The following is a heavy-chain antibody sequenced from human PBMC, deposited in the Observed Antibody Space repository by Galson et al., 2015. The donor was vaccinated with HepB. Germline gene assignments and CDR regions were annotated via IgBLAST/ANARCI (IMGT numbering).Heavy chain of an antibody. CDR3: ATRGEPIDS. CDR1: GFTVSSNY. J-gene: IGHJ4*02. CDR2: IYSDSST. Sequence: SLRLSCAASGFTVSSNYMSWVRQAPGKGLEWVSVIYSDSSTYYADSVKGRFTISRHTYENTLYLQMNSLRTDDTAVYYCATRGEPIDSWGQGTLVTVSS. D-gene: IGHD3-10*01. V-gene: IGHV3-53*04.